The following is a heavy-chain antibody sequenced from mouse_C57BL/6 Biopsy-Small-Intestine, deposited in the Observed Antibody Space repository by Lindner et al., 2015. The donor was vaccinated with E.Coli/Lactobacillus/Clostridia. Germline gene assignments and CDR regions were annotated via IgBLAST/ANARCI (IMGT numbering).Heavy chain of an antibody. CDR2: ISYSGST. J-gene: IGHJ1*03. V-gene: IGHV3-8*01. Sequence: VQLQESRPGLAKPSQTLSLTCSVTGYSITSDYWNWIRKFPGNKLEYMGYISYSGSTYYNPSLKSRISITRDTSKNQYYLQLNSVTTEDTATYYCARYSRYGSSPLYWYFDVWGTGTTVTVSS. CDR3: ARYSRYGSSPLYWYFDV. D-gene: IGHD1-1*01. CDR1: GYSITSDY.